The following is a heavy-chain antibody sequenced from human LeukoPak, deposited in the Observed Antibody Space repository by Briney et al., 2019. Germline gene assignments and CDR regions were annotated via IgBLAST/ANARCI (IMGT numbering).Heavy chain of an antibody. J-gene: IGHJ6*02. CDR3: ARDPIGSIAARRRLDYYYGMDV. D-gene: IGHD6-6*01. Sequence: SETLSLTCTVSGGSISSYYWSWVRQPPGKGLEWIGYIYYSVSTNYNPSLKSRVTISVDTSKNQFSLKLSSVTAADTAVYYCARDPIGSIAARRRLDYYYGMDVWGQGTTVTVSS. CDR2: IYYSVST. V-gene: IGHV4-59*01. CDR1: GGSISSYY.